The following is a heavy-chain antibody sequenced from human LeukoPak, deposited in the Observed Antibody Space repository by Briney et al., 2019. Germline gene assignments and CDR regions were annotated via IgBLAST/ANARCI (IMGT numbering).Heavy chain of an antibody. Sequence: ASVKVSCKASGYTFTSYDINWVRQATGQGLEWMGWMNPYSGNTGYAQKFQGRVTMTRDTSISTAYMELSSLRSEDTAVYYCARAGGYCGRISCPYYFDYWGQGSLVAVSS. CDR1: GYTFTSYD. V-gene: IGHV1-8*01. CDR2: MNPYSGNT. J-gene: IGHJ4*02. D-gene: IGHD2-15*01. CDR3: ARAGGYCGRISCPYYFDY.